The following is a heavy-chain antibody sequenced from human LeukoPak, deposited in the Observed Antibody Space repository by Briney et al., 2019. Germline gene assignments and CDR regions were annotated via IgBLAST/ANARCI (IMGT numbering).Heavy chain of an antibody. CDR2: TYYRSNSYN. V-gene: IGHV6-1*01. J-gene: IGHJ6*04. CDR1: GDTVSSNSAA. Sequence: SQTLSLTCALSGDTVSSNSAAWDWIRQSPSRGLEWLGRTYYRSNSYNDYAVSVKIRITINPDTSKNQFSLQLNSVTPEDTAVYYCARGIVVVPAANYYYGMDVWGKGTTVTVSS. CDR3: ARGIVVVPAANYYYGMDV. D-gene: IGHD2-2*01.